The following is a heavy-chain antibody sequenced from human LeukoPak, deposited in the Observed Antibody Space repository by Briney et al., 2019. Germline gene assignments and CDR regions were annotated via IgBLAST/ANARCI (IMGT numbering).Heavy chain of an antibody. CDR3: ARESPGDSHGLDV. CDR1: GLSVTGNY. Sequence: GGSLRLSCAASGLSVTGNYMNWVRQAPGKGLDWVSIVYSGGVAFYADSVKGRFIISRDSSTNTVHLQMNSLRDNDTAVYYCARESPGDSHGLDVWGQGTTVVVSS. J-gene: IGHJ6*02. V-gene: IGHV3-66*01. D-gene: IGHD7-27*01. CDR2: VYSGGVA.